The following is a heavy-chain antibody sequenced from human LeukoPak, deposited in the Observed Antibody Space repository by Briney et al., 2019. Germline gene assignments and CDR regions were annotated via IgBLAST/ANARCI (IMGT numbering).Heavy chain of an antibody. V-gene: IGHV3-23*01. CDR3: AKGRGSWPFYFDY. CDR1: GFTFSSYA. D-gene: IGHD6-13*01. J-gene: IGHJ4*02. CDR2: ISGSGGPT. Sequence: GGSLRLSRAASGFTFSSYAMTWVRQAPGKGLEWVSLISGSGGPTYYADSVKGRFTISRDNSKNTLYLQMNSLRAEDTAVYYCAKGRGSWPFYFDYWGQGTLVTVSS.